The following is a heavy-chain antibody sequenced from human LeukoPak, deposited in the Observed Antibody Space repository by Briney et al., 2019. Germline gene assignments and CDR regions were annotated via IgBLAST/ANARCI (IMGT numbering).Heavy chain of an antibody. Sequence: GGSLRLSCAASGFTFSSYWMSWVRQAPGKGLEWVSSISRSGSTKYYADSVKGRFTISRENAKNSLFLQMNSLRAEDTAVYYCARVLRYCSGGNCYSGGLGYMDVWGKGTTVTISS. CDR3: ARVLRYCSGGNCYSGGLGYMDV. V-gene: IGHV3-48*04. D-gene: IGHD2-15*01. CDR1: GFTFSSYW. CDR2: ISRSGSTK. J-gene: IGHJ6*03.